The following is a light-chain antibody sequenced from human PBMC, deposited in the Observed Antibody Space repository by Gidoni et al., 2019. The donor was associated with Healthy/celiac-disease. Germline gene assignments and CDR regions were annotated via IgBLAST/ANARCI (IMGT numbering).Light chain of an antibody. CDR2: GNS. J-gene: IGLJ2*01. CDR1: SSNIGAGYD. Sequence: QSVLTQPPSVSGAPGQRVTISCTGSSSNIGAGYDVPWYQQLPGTAPKLLIYGNSKRPSGVPDRFSGSKSGTSASLAITGLQAEDEADYYCQSYDSSLKVFGGGTKLTVL. CDR3: QSYDSSLKV. V-gene: IGLV1-40*01.